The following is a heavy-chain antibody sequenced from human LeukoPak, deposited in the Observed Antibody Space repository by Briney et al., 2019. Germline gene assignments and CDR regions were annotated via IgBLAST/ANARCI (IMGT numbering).Heavy chain of an antibody. CDR2: IYTSGST. CDR1: GGSISSYY. D-gene: IGHD3-9*01. CDR3: ARGRDHPVLRYFDWPPPHFDY. Sequence: SETLSLTCTVSGGSISSYYWSWIRQPAGKGLERIGRIYTSGSTNYNPSLKSRVTMSVDTSKNQFSLTLSSVTAADTAVYYCARGRDHPVLRYFDWPPPHFDYWGQGTLVTVSS. J-gene: IGHJ4*02. V-gene: IGHV4-4*07.